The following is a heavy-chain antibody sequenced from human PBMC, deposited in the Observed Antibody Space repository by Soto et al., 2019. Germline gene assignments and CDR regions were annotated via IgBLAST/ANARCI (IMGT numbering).Heavy chain of an antibody. V-gene: IGHV4-39*01. CDR1: GGSVSSGGNY. CDR3: ARGLSPASAAGV. J-gene: IGHJ4*02. Sequence: QLQLQESGPGLVKPSETLSLTCAVSGGSVSSGGNYWGWIRQSPGKGLEWIGSVHDTGTTPYNPSLTSRVTISGDTSKNQFSLNVNSVTAADTAVYYCARGLSPASAAGVWGQGTLVTVSS. D-gene: IGHD3-10*01. CDR2: VHDTGTT.